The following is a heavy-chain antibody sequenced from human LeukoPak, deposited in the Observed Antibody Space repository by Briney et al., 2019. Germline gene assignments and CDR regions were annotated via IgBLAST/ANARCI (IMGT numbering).Heavy chain of an antibody. D-gene: IGHD3-22*01. V-gene: IGHV4-31*03. CDR3: ARGPLENAYYYDSSGSDFDY. CDR2: IDYSGST. Sequence: SETLSLTCTVSGGSISSGGYYWSWIRQHPGKGLEWIGYIDYSGSTHHNPSLKSRVTISVDTSKNQFSLKLTSVTAADTAVYYCARGPLENAYYYDSSGSDFDYWGQGTLVTVSS. CDR1: GGSISSGGYY. J-gene: IGHJ4*02.